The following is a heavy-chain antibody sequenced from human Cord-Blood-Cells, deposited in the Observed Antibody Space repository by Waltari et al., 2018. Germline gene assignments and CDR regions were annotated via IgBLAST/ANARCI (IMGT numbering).Heavy chain of an antibody. V-gene: IGHV4-39*01. CDR3: ARIPYLSSGYYYYYYYGMDV. D-gene: IGHD3-22*01. J-gene: IGHJ6*02. CDR2: IYYSGRH. Sequence: QLQLQESGPGLVKPSETLSLTCTVSGGSISSSSYYWGWIRQPPGKGLEWIGSIYYSGRHYYNPPLKSRVTISVDTSKNQFSLKLSSVTAADTAVYYCARIPYLSSGYYYYYYYGMDVWGQGTTVTVSS. CDR1: GGSISSSSYY.